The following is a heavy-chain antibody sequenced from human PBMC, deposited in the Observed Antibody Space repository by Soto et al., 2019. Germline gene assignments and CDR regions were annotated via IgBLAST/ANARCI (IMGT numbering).Heavy chain of an antibody. CDR2: AFHTGGT. D-gene: IGHD3-10*01. CDR3: ARKEYGSEQFEF. V-gene: IGHV4-4*02. CDR1: GGSISSINW. Sequence: SETLSRSCAVSGGSISSINWWNWVRQAPGKVLEWIGEAFHTGGTNYNPSLKSRLTMSIDKSKNSFSLSLSSVTVADAAVYYCARKEYGSEQFEFWGQGIQDTVSS. J-gene: IGHJ4*02.